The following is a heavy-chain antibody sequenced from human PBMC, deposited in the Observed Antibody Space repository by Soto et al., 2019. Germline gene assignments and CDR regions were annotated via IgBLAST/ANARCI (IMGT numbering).Heavy chain of an antibody. D-gene: IGHD2-15*01. J-gene: IGHJ4*02. Sequence: SETLSLTCTVSGGSISSYYWSWIRQPPGKGLEWIGYIYYSGSTNYNPSLKSRVTISVDTSKNQFSLKLSSVTAADTAVYYCARGPYCSGGSCYYFDYWGQGTLVTVSS. CDR2: IYYSGST. CDR3: ARGPYCSGGSCYYFDY. CDR1: GGSISSYY. V-gene: IGHV4-59*08.